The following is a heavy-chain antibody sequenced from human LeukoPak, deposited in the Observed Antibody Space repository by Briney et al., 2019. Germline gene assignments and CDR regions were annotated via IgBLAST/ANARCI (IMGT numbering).Heavy chain of an antibody. CDR3: ARGRYCSSTSCYKVYYYYMDV. CDR1: GYTFTSYG. V-gene: IGHV1-18*01. CDR2: ISVYNGNT. J-gene: IGHJ6*03. D-gene: IGHD2-2*02. Sequence: ASVKVSCKASGYTFTSYGISWVRQAPGQGLEWMGWISVYNGNTNYAQKLQGRVTMTTDTATSTAYMELRSLRSDDTAVYYCARGRYCSSTSCYKVYYYYMDVWGKGTTVTVSS.